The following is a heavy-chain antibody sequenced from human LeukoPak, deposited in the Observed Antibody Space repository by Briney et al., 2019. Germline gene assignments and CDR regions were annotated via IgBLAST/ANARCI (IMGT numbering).Heavy chain of an antibody. CDR1: GGSISSNGYY. V-gene: IGHV4-39*01. D-gene: IGHD5-18*01. J-gene: IGHJ4*02. CDR2: FYYTGST. CDR3: VRYPDGVTFYADY. Sequence: SETLSLTCTVSGGSISSNGYYWGWIRQPPGKGLEWIGSFYYTGSTFYSPSLKSRVTISVDTSKNQFSLKLSSVTAADTAVYYCVRYPDGVTFYADYWGPGTLVTVSS.